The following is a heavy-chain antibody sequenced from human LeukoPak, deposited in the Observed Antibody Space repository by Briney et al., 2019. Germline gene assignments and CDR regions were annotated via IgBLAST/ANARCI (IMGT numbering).Heavy chain of an antibody. D-gene: IGHD2-8*01. V-gene: IGHV4-30-4*08. CDR1: GGSISSGDYY. Sequence: NPSETLSLTCTVSGGSISSGDYYWSWIRQPPGKGLEWIGYIYYSGSTYYNPSLKSRVTISVDTSKNQFSLKLSSVTAADTAVYYCARAGGPRLIDYWGQGTLVTVSS. CDR3: ARAGGPRLIDY. J-gene: IGHJ4*02. CDR2: IYYSGST.